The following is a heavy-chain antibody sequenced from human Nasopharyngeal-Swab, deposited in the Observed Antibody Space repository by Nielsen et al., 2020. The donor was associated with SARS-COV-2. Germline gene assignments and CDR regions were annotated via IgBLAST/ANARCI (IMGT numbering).Heavy chain of an antibody. Sequence: GGSLKISCAASGLTFSNYAMSWVRQAPGKGLEWITSIIASGDSTYYAASVKGRFTISRDNSKSTLYLQMNSLRAEDTAVYYCAKFRRVTTDYFDFWGQGTLVTVSS. CDR2: IIASGDST. V-gene: IGHV3-23*01. D-gene: IGHD4-17*01. CDR1: GLTFSNYA. CDR3: AKFRRVTTDYFDF. J-gene: IGHJ4*02.